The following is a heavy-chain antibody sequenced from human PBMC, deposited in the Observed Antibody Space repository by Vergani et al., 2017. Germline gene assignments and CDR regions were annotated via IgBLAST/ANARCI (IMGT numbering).Heavy chain of an antibody. J-gene: IGHJ3*01. CDR1: GGSISAGYYF. D-gene: IGHD2-15*01. V-gene: IGHV4-61*02. CDR3: ARRGGGYYSGGKVHPLRTAFDV. CDR2: ISSSGNA. Sequence: QVQLQASGPGRVKPSQTLSLTCTMSGGSISAGYYFWSWIRQPAGKGLEWLGHISSSGNASHSPSLKTRVSMSLDTSKNQFSLTVTSVTAADTAIYFCARRGGGYYSGGKVHPLRTAFDVWGNGTVVTVSS.